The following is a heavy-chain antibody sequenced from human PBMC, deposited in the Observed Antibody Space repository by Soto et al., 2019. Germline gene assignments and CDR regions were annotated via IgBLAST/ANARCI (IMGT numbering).Heavy chain of an antibody. J-gene: IGHJ6*02. V-gene: IGHV4-30-2*01. D-gene: IGHD3-10*01. CDR2: IYHSGST. CDR1: GGSISSGGYS. CDR3: ARGGVRNKAGIDV. Sequence: SETLSLTCAVSGGSISSGGYSWSWIRQPPGKGLEWIGYIYHSGSTYYNPSLKSRVTISVDRSKNQFSLKLSSMTAADTAVYYCARGGVRNKAGIDVWGQGTTVTVSS.